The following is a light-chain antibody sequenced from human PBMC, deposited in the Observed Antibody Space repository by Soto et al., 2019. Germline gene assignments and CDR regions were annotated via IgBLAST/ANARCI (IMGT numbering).Light chain of an antibody. V-gene: IGKV3-20*01. Sequence: EIVLTQSPGTLSLSPGERATLSCRASQSIRSNYVAWYQQKPGQSPRLLVYGASTRATDIPDRFSATGSGTDITLTISRLEPDDFAVYFCQQYGSSPLFTFGRGTKLDI. J-gene: IGKJ2*01. CDR3: QQYGSSPLFT. CDR1: QSIRSNY. CDR2: GAS.